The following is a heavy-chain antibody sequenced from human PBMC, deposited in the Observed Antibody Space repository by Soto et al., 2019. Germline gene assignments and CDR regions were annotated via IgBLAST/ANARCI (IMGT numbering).Heavy chain of an antibody. CDR1: GGSFSGYY. CDR3: SVKGRGFKHYGMAV. V-gene: IGHV4-34*01. Sequence: SETLSLTCAVYGGSFSGYYWSWIRQPPGKGLEWIGEINHSGSTNYNPSLKSRVTISVDTSKNQFSLKLSSVTAADTAVYYCSVKGRGFKHYGMAVWAQGTTVPVSS. CDR2: INHSGST. J-gene: IGHJ6*02.